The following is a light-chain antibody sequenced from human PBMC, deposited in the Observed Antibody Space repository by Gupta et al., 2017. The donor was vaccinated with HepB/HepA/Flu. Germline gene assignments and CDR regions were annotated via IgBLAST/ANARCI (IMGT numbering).Light chain of an antibody. CDR2: YND. CDR3: AAWDTSLNVVV. V-gene: IGLV1-44*01. Sequence: QSVLTQSTSVSGTPGQRVTISCSGSSSNVGRNNVNWYQQLPGTAPKLLIYYNDERPSGVPDRISGSKSGTSASLAISGLQSEDEADYYCAAWDTSLNVVVFGGGTKLTAL. J-gene: IGLJ2*01. CDR1: SSNVGRNN.